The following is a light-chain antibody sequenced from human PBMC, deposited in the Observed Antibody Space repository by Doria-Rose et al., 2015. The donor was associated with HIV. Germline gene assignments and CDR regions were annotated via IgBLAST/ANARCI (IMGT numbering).Light chain of an antibody. CDR2: AAS. V-gene: IGKV1-8*01. CDR3: QQYYSYPRA. J-gene: IGKJ5*01. Sequence: TGDRVTITCRASQGISSYLAWYQQKPGKAPNLLIYAASTLQSGVPSRFGGSGSGTDFTLTISCLQSEDFATYYCQQYYSYPRAFGQGTRLEIK. CDR1: QGISSY.